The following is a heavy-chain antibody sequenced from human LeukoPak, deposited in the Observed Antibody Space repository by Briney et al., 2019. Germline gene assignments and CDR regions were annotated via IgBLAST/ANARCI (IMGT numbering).Heavy chain of an antibody. Sequence: PSETLSLTCAVYDGSFSGYYWSWIRQPPGKGLEWIGEINHSGSTNYNPSLKSRVTISVDTSKNQFSLKLSSVTAADTAVYYCARGLRPSRLGLDYWGQGTLVTVSS. CDR2: INHSGST. CDR1: DGSFSGYY. D-gene: IGHD3-9*01. V-gene: IGHV4-34*01. J-gene: IGHJ4*02. CDR3: ARGLRPSRLGLDY.